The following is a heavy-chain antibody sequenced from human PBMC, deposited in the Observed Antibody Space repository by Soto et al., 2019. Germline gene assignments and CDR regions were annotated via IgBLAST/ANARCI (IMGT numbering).Heavy chain of an antibody. Sequence: SETLSLTCTVSGGSISSCSYYWGWIRQPPGKGLEWIGSIYYRGNTYYNPSLKSRVTISVDTSKNQFSLKLSSVTAADTAVYYCAKDSFGSGWPKNYFDYWGQGTLVTVSS. J-gene: IGHJ4*02. CDR1: GGSISSCSYY. D-gene: IGHD6-19*01. CDR3: AKDSFGSGWPKNYFDY. CDR2: IYYRGNT. V-gene: IGHV4-39*02.